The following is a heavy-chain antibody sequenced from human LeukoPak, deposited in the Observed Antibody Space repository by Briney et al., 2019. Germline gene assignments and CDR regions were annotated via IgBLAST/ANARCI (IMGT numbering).Heavy chain of an antibody. CDR3: AEDRAYSISWYFAFDI. Sequence: GGSLRLSCAASGFTFSSYAMSWVRQAPGKGLEWVSAISGSGGSTYYADSVKGRFTISRDNSKNTLYLQMNSLRAEDTAVYYCAEDRAYSISWYFAFDIWGQGTMVTVSS. J-gene: IGHJ3*02. D-gene: IGHD6-13*01. CDR2: ISGSGGST. CDR1: GFTFSSYA. V-gene: IGHV3-23*01.